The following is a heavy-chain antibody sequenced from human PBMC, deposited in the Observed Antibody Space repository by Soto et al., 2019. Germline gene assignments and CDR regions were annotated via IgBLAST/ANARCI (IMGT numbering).Heavy chain of an antibody. CDR3: ARVAPGIAAAGPRIAFDP. J-gene: IGHJ5*02. CDR2: INPSGGST. V-gene: IGHV1-46*01. Sequence: ASVKVSCKASGYTFTSYYMHWLRQAPGQGLEWMGIINPSGGSTSYAQKFQGRVTMTRDTSTSTVYMELSSLRSEDTAVYYCARVAPGIAAAGPRIAFDPWGQGTLVTVSS. D-gene: IGHD6-13*01. CDR1: GYTFTSYY.